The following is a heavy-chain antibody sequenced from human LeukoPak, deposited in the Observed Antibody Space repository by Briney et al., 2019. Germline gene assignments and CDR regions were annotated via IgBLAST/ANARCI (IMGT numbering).Heavy chain of an antibody. CDR2: IYYSGST. Sequence: SETLSLTCTVSGGSISSGDYYWSWIRQPPGMGLEWIGYIYYSGSTYYNPSLKSRVTISVDTSKNQFSLKLSSVTAADTAVYYCARAEWELLFDYWGQGTLVTVSS. D-gene: IGHD1-26*01. V-gene: IGHV4-30-4*08. CDR3: ARAEWELLFDY. CDR1: GGSISSGDYY. J-gene: IGHJ4*02.